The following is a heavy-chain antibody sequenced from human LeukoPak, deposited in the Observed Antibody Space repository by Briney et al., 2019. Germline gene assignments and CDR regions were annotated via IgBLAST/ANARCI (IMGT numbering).Heavy chain of an antibody. Sequence: PGRSLRLSCAASGFTFSSYAMHWVRQAPGKGLEWVAVISYDGSNKYYADSVKGRFTISRDNSKNTLYLQMNSLRAEDTAVYYCARGPGMITYGGNSLGYYMDVWGKGTTVTVSS. J-gene: IGHJ6*03. CDR2: ISYDGSNK. CDR1: GFTFSSYA. V-gene: IGHV3-30*04. CDR3: ARGPGMITYGGNSLGYYMDV. D-gene: IGHD4-23*01.